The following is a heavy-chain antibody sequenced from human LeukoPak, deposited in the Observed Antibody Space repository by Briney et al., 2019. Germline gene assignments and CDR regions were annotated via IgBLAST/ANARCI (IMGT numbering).Heavy chain of an antibody. CDR2: ISWDARST. V-gene: IGHV3-43*01. J-gene: IGHJ5*02. D-gene: IGHD3-10*01. Sequence: SGGSLRLSCAASGFTFGESTMHWGRQAAGKGPEWVALISWDARSTYYAGSVKGRFTISRDHSKNFLHLQMNSLRSEDSALYYCAKGHYYASEQYNWFGPWGQGTLVTVSS. CDR3: AKGHYYASEQYNWFGP. CDR1: GFTFGEST.